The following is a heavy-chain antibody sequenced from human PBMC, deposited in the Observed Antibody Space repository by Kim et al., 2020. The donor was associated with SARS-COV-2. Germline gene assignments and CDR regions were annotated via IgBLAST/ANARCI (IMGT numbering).Heavy chain of an antibody. D-gene: IGHD6-13*01. CDR3: SYQLYSSDY. V-gene: IGHV3-33*01. CDR2: SNK. J-gene: IGHJ4*02. Sequence: SNKYYADSGKGRFTISRDNSKNTLYLQMNSLRAEDTAVYYCSYQLYSSDYWGQGTLVTVSS.